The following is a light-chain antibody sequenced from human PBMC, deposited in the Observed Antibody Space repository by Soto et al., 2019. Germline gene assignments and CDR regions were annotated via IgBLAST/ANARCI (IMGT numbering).Light chain of an antibody. V-gene: IGKV3-20*01. J-gene: IGKJ5*01. CDR3: QQYGSSPPIT. Sequence: EIVLTQSPGSLSLSLGERATLSCRASQSVDSAFFAWYQQKPGQPPRLLMYGASRRATGIPDRFSGSGSGTDFTLTISRLEPEDFVVYYCQQYGSSPPITFGQGTRLEIK. CDR1: QSVDSAF. CDR2: GAS.